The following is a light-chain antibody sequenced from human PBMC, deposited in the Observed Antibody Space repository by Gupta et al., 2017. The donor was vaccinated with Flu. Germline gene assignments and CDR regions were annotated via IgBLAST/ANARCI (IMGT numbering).Light chain of an antibody. CDR1: QTVAGSY. Sequence: DIVLTQSPGSLSLSPGERATLSCRASQTVAGSYLAWYQQQPGQAPRLLIYGASTRATGIPDRFSGSGSGTDFTLTISRLEPEDFAVYYCQQYGTSPAYTFGQGTKLEI. CDR3: QQYGTSPAYT. J-gene: IGKJ2*01. CDR2: GAS. V-gene: IGKV3-20*01.